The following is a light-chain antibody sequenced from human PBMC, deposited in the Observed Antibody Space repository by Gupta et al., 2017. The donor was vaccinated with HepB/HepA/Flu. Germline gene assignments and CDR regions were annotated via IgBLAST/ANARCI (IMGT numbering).Light chain of an antibody. Sequence: DIQMTQSPSTPSASVGDRVTITCRASQNTGYWLAWFQQKPGKAPNLLISKTSTLESGVPSRFSGSRSGTEFTLTISSLQPDDFATYYCQQYNNYPWTFGQGTKVEIK. CDR1: QNTGYW. CDR2: KTS. CDR3: QQYNNYPWT. J-gene: IGKJ1*01. V-gene: IGKV1-5*03.